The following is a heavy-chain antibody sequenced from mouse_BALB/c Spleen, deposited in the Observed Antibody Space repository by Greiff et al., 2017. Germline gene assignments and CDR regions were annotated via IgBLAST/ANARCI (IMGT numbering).Heavy chain of an antibody. CDR2: INPSNGRT. CDR3: ARLYGLYAMDY. J-gene: IGHJ4*01. CDR1: GYTFTSYW. V-gene: IGHV1S81*02. Sequence: VQLQQPGAELVKPGASVKLSCKASGYTFTSYWMHWVKQRPGQGLEWIGEINPSNGRTNYNEKFKSKATLTVDKSSSTAYMQLSSLTSEDSAVYYCARLYGLYAMDYWGQGTSVTVSS. D-gene: IGHD1-2*01.